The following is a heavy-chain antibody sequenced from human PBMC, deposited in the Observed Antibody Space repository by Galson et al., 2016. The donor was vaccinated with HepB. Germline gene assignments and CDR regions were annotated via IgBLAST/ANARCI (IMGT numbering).Heavy chain of an antibody. V-gene: IGHV3-30*03. J-gene: IGHJ6*02. CDR1: GFTFSNFD. D-gene: IGHD1-26*01. Sequence: LRLSCAASGFTFSNFDIHLVRQAPGKGLEWVALISSDATKQFLADSVKGRFSVSRDNSRNTLFLQMNSLRVDDTAVYYCARERWVVGVRKWYYGMDVWGQGTTVTVSS. CDR2: ISSDATKQ. CDR3: ARERWVVGVRKWYYGMDV.